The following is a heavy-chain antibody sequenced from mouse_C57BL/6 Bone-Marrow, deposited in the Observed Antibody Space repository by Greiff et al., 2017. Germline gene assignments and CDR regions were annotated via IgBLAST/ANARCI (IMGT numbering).Heavy chain of an antibody. CDR2: IWTGGGT. CDR1: GFSLTSSD. V-gene: IGHV2-9-2*01. D-gene: IGHD4-1*01. Sequence: QVQLKESGPGLVAPSQSLSITCTVSGFSLTSSDISWIRQPPGKGLEWLGVIWTGGGTNYNSAFMYRLSISKDNSKSQVFLKMNSLQTDDTAIYYCVRELAWFAYWGQGTLVTVSA. J-gene: IGHJ3*01. CDR3: VRELAWFAY.